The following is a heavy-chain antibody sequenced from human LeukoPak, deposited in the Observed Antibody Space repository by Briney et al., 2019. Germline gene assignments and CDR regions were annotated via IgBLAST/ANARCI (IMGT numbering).Heavy chain of an antibody. Sequence: ASVKVSCKASGYTFTSYYMHWARQAPGQGLEWMGIINPSGGSTSYAQKFQGRVTMTRDMSTSTVYMELSSLRSEDTAVYYCARAGYCSSTSCYQIFDYWGQGTLVTVSS. D-gene: IGHD2-2*01. V-gene: IGHV1-46*01. CDR2: INPSGGST. CDR3: ARAGYCSSTSCYQIFDY. J-gene: IGHJ4*02. CDR1: GYTFTSYY.